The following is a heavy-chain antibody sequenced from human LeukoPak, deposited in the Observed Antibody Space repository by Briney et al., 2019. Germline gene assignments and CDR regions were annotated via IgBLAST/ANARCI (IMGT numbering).Heavy chain of an antibody. J-gene: IGHJ4*02. Sequence: ASVKVSCKASGYTFTSYDINLVRQATGQGLEWMGWMNPNSGNTGYAQKFQGRVTITRNTSISTAYMELSSLRSEDTTVYYCARVRTGTSFDYWGQGTLVTASS. D-gene: IGHD1-7*01. CDR3: ARVRTGTSFDY. V-gene: IGHV1-8*03. CDR1: GYTFTSYD. CDR2: MNPNSGNT.